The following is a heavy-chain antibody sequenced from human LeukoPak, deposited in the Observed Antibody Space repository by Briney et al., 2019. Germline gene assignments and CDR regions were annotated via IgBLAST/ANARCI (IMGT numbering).Heavy chain of an antibody. CDR1: GGSFSGYY. D-gene: IGHD1-26*01. V-gene: IGHV4-34*01. CDR2: INHSGST. Sequence: LKPSGTLSLTCAVYGGSFSGYYWSWIRQPPGKGLEWIGEINHSGSTNYNPSLKSRVTISVGTSKNQFSLKLSSVTAADTAVYYCARGIVGARPFDYWGQGTLVTASS. J-gene: IGHJ4*02. CDR3: ARGIVGARPFDY.